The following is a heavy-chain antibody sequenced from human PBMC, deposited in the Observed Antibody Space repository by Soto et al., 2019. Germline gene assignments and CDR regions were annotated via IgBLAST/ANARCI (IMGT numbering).Heavy chain of an antibody. CDR1: CDTVDNGDYF. CDR3: ARGAVPDVVAAFKRELDP. CDR2: IYFTGST. Sequence: SETLSLTCTVSCDTVDNGDYFGRWVRQSPGKGLEWLGYIYFTGSTYYSPSLKRRLHISMDKSKNHFSLEMPSVPVAGTAVSFCARGAVPDVVAAFKRELDPWGPGLLVTVSS. V-gene: IGHV4-30-4*01. D-gene: IGHD5-12*01. J-gene: IGHJ5*02.